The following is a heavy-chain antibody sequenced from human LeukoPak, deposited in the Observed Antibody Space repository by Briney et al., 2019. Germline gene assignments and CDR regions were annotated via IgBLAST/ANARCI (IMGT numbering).Heavy chain of an antibody. D-gene: IGHD1-1*01. CDR3: ARDRLEDRYYYYYGMDV. J-gene: IGHJ6*02. CDR2: INPSGGST. Sequence: ASVKVSCKASGYRFTSYGIAWVRQAPGQGLEWMGIINPSGGSTSYAQKFQGRVTMTRDTSTSTVYMELSSLRSEDTAVYYCARDRLEDRYYYYYGMDVWGQGTTVTVSS. CDR1: GYRFTSYG. V-gene: IGHV1-46*01.